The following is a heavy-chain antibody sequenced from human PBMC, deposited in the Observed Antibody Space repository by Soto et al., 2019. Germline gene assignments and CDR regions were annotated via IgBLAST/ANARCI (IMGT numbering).Heavy chain of an antibody. D-gene: IGHD2-21*02. V-gene: IGHV4-39*02. CDR3: ARLMGVVTVDY. CDR2: IYYAGSP. CDR1: GGSISSTGHY. Sequence: QLQLQESSPGLVKPSETLSLTCSVSGGSISSTGHYWGWIRQPPGKGLEWIGNIYYAGSPYYNPSLKSRVTISVDTSKNHFSLALTSVTAADTAVYYCARLMGVVTVDYWGQGALVTVSS. J-gene: IGHJ4*02.